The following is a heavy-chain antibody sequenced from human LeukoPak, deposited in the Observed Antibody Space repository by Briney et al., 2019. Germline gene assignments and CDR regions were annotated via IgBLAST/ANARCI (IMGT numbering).Heavy chain of an antibody. D-gene: IGHD5-24*01. CDR1: GGSISGRSHY. CDR3: ATDGYNPIDY. J-gene: IGHJ4*02. V-gene: IGHV4-39*07. Sequence: SEILSLTCTVSGGSISGRSHYWGWIRQPPGKGLEWIGTIYYSGSTYYSPSLKSRVTISVDTSKSQFSLKLSSVTAADTAVYYCATDGYNPIDYWGQGTLVTVSS. CDR2: IYYSGST.